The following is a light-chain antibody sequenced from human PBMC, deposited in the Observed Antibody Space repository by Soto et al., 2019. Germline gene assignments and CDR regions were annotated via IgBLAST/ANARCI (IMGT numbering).Light chain of an antibody. CDR1: NIGSKN. J-gene: IGLJ3*02. Sequence: SYELTQPLSVSVALGQTARITCGGNNIGSKNVYWYRQKPGQAPVLVIYRDNNRPSGIPERFSGSNSGNTATLTISRAQAGDEADYYCQVWDSSTLVFGGGTKLTVL. CDR2: RDN. V-gene: IGLV3-9*01. CDR3: QVWDSSTLV.